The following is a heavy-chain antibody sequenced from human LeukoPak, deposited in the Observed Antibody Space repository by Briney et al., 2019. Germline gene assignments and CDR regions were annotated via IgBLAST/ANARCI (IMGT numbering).Heavy chain of an antibody. CDR3: GKTTAGYSSGQKPAWPVDY. D-gene: IGHD5-18*01. CDR1: GFTFGSFA. J-gene: IGHJ4*02. Sequence: GGSLRLSCEASGFTFGSFAMYWVRQAPGKGLDWISGIFGSGGSPHYADSVKGRFTISRDNSKNTVYLQINSLRAEDTAVYYCGKTTAGYSSGQKPAWPVDYWGQGTLVTVSS. V-gene: IGHV3-23*01. CDR2: IFGSGGSP.